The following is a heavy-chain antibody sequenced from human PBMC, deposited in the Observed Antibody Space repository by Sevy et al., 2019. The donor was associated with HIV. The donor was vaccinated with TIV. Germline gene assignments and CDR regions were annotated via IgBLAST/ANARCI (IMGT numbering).Heavy chain of an antibody. Sequence: GGSLRLSCVGSGFTFSKAWMSWVRQAQGKGLEWVGLIKNNTDGGTTNYAAPVKGRFTIARDDSKNTVYLQMNSLKTEDTAVYYCTTLDIELTTPSIPWGQGTLVTVSS. CDR3: TTLDIELTTPSIP. CDR1: GFTFSKAW. D-gene: IGHD4-4*01. J-gene: IGHJ5*02. V-gene: IGHV3-15*01. CDR2: IKNNTDGGTT.